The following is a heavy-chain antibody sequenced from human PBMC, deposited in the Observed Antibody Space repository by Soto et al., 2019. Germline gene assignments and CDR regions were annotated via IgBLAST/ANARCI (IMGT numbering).Heavy chain of an antibody. CDR3: ARDREWSSSWYNHYYYGMDV. CDR1: GFTVSSNY. V-gene: IGHV3-53*01. J-gene: IGHJ6*02. Sequence: GGSLRLSCAASGFTVSSNYMSWVRQAPGKGLEWVSVIYSGGSTYYAGSVKGRFTISRDNSKNTLYLQMNSLRAEDTAVYYCARDREWSSSWYNHYYYGMDVWGQGTTVTVSS. D-gene: IGHD6-13*01. CDR2: IYSGGST.